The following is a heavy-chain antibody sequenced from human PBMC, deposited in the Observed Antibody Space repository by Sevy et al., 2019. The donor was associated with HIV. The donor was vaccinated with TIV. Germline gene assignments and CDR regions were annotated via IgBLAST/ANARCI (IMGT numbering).Heavy chain of an antibody. CDR2: IWNDRSNK. V-gene: IGHV3-33*01. D-gene: IGHD3-22*01. Sequence: GGSLRLYCAASGFTFSSYGMHWVRQAPGKGLEWVAVIWNDRSNKHYADSVKGRFTISRDNSKNTLYLQMNSLRAEDTAVYYCASLPNNYYDSSGSSGDDAFDIWGQGTMVTVSS. J-gene: IGHJ3*02. CDR1: GFTFSSYG. CDR3: ASLPNNYYDSSGSSGDDAFDI.